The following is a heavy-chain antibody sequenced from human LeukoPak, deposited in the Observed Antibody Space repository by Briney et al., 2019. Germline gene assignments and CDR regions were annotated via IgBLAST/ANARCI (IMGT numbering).Heavy chain of an antibody. CDR3: ARTFSDHCSGGSCPLDGAFDI. CDR2: IKQDGTEK. Sequence: PGESLRLSCAASGFTFTTYWMSWVRQAPGKGLEWVANIKQDGTEKYYVDSVKGRFTISRDNSKNTLYLQMGSLRAEDMAVYYCARTFSDHCSGGSCPLDGAFDIWGQGTMVTVSS. D-gene: IGHD2-15*01. V-gene: IGHV3-7*01. CDR1: GFTFTTYW. J-gene: IGHJ3*02.